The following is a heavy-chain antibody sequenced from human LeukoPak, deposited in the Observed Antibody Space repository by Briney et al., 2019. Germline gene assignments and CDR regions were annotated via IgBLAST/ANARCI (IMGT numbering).Heavy chain of an antibody. J-gene: IGHJ4*02. CDR2: IKAYNGDT. Sequence: ASVKVSCTGSGYTFTNYGITWVRQAPGQGLEWMGWIKAYNGDTKYAQRLQDRVTMTTETSTSTAYMELRSLTSDDTALYYCARVQRWLVSPPACYWGQGTLVTVSS. CDR1: GYTFTNYG. CDR3: ARVQRWLVSPPACY. D-gene: IGHD6-19*01. V-gene: IGHV1-18*01.